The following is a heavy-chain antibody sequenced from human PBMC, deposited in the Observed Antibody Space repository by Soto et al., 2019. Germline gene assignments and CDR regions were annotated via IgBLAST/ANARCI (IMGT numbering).Heavy chain of an antibody. CDR2: IYYSGST. J-gene: IGHJ6*03. CDR1: GGSISSYY. D-gene: IGHD1-1*01. V-gene: IGHV4-59*01. CDR3: ARAGSDDDYHYYYMAV. Sequence: SETLSLTCTVSGGSISSYYWSWIRQPPGKGLEWIGYIYYSGSTNYNPSLKSRVTISVDTSKNQFSLKLSSVTAADTAVYYCARAGSDDDYHYYYMAVWGKGTTVTVSS.